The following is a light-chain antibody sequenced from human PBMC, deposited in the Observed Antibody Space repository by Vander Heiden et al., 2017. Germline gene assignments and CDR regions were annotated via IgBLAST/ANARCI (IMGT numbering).Light chain of an antibody. Sequence: QTVVTQEPSFSVSPGGTVTLTCGLSSGSVSTSYYPSWYQQTPGQAPRMLIDSTNTRSSGVPDRFSGSILGNKAALTITGAQADDESDYYCVLYMGSGMSVFGGGTKLTVL. CDR2: STN. CDR1: SGSVSTSYY. CDR3: VLYMGSGMSV. V-gene: IGLV8-61*01. J-gene: IGLJ3*02.